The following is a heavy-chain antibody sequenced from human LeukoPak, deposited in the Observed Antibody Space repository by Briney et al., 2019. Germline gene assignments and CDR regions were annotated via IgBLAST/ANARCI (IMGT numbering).Heavy chain of an antibody. CDR2: ISTYTGNT. D-gene: IGHD6-19*01. J-gene: IGHJ1*01. V-gene: IGHV1-18*01. CDR3: TRGGPVAGTHKYFQH. Sequence: ASVKVSCKASGYTFTSYGISWVRQAPGQGLEWLGWISTYTGNTNYARNFQDRVTMTTDTSTSTAYMELSSLRSEDTAVYYCTRGGPVAGTHKYFQHWGQGTLVTVSS. CDR1: GYTFTSYG.